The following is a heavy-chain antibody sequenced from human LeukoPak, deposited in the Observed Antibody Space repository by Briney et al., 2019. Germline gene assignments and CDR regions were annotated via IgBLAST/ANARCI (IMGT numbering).Heavy chain of an antibody. V-gene: IGHV3-23*01. CDR1: GFTFSSYA. CDR2: ISGSGGGT. J-gene: IGHJ6*03. Sequence: GGSLRLSCAASGFTFSSYAMSWVRQAPGKGLKWVSAISGSGGGTYYADSVKGRFTISRDNSKNTLYLQMNSLRAEDTALYYCAKDTWQFAPDYYYYMDVWGKGTTVTVSS. D-gene: IGHD2-21*01. CDR3: AKDTWQFAPDYYYYMDV.